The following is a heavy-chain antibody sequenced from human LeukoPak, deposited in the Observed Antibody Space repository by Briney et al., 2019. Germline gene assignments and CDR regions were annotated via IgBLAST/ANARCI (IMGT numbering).Heavy chain of an antibody. J-gene: IGHJ4*02. D-gene: IGHD3-9*01. Sequence: GGSLRLSRAASGFTFISYNMNWVRQAPGKGLEWVSYISSGRPLIYYADSVKGRFTISRDNAKNSLYLQMNSLRAEDTAVYYCARDRPTLTGYYPFDYWGQGTLVTVSS. CDR1: GFTFISYN. CDR3: ARDRPTLTGYYPFDY. CDR2: ISSGRPLI. V-gene: IGHV3-48*04.